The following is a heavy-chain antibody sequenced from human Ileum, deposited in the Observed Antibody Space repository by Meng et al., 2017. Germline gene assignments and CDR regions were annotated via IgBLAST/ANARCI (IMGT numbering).Heavy chain of an antibody. J-gene: IGHJ4*02. Sequence: SETLSLTCAVSGGSISSSNWWSWVRQPPGKGLEWIGEIYHSGSTNYNPSLKSRVTISVDKSKNQFPLKLSSVTAADTAVYYCARARDSSGWYLGHYFDYWGQGTLVTVSS. CDR2: IYHSGST. CDR1: GGSISSSNW. V-gene: IGHV4-4*02. D-gene: IGHD6-19*01. CDR3: ARARDSSGWYLGHYFDY.